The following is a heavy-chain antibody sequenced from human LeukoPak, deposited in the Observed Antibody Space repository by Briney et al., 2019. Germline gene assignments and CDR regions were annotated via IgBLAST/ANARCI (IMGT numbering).Heavy chain of an antibody. D-gene: IGHD6-19*01. Sequence: GGSLRLSCAASGFTFSNYNMNWVRQAPGKAMEWVSAISGSGGSTYYADSVKGRFTISRDNSKNTLYLQMNSLRAEDTAVYYCAKDPYNPGYSSGWLYYFDCWGQGTLVTVSS. V-gene: IGHV3-23*01. CDR2: ISGSGGST. CDR3: AKDPYNPGYSSGWLYYFDC. CDR1: GFTFSNYN. J-gene: IGHJ4*02.